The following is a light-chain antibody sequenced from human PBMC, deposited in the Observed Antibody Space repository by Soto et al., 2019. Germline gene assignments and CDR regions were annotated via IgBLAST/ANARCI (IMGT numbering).Light chain of an antibody. J-gene: IGKJ1*01. CDR1: QSISSPY. V-gene: IGKV3-20*01. Sequence: EIVLTQSPGTLSLSPGERATLSCRASQSISSPYLAWYQQKPGQAPRLLIDGAPSRATGVPDRFSGSGSGTDFTLTISRLEPEDFAVYYCQQYDSWTFGQGTKVDIK. CDR2: GAP. CDR3: QQYDSWT.